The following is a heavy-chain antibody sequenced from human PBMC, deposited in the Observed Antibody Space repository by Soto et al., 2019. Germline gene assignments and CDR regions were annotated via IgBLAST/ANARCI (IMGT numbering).Heavy chain of an antibody. V-gene: IGHV1-18*01. CDR2: ISAYNGNT. CDR3: ARDKSSSWYYIPGDYYYYYGMDV. D-gene: IGHD6-13*01. J-gene: IGHJ6*02. CDR1: GYTFTSYG. Sequence: QVQLVQSGAEVKKPGASVKVSCKASGYTFTSYGISWVRQAPGQGLEWMGWISAYNGNTNYAQKLQGRVTMTTDTSTSTAYMELRSLRSDDTAVYYCARDKSSSWYYIPGDYYYYYGMDVWGQGTTVTVSS.